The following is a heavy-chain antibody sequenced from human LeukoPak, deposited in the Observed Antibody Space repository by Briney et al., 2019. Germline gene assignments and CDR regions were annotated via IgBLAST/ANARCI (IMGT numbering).Heavy chain of an antibody. CDR2: IYYSGST. Sequence: KPSETLSLTCTVSGGSISSYYWSWIRQPPGKGLEWIGYIYYSGSTNYNPSLKSRVTISVDTSKNQFSLKLSSVTAADTAVYYCARVSSSVYYYYMDVWGKGTTVTISS. CDR3: ARVSSSVYYYYMDV. CDR1: GGSISSYY. V-gene: IGHV4-59*01. J-gene: IGHJ6*03. D-gene: IGHD6-6*01.